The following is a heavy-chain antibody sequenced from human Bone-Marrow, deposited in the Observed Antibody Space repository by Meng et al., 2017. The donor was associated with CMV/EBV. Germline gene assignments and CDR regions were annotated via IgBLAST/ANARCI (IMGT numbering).Heavy chain of an antibody. CDR3: ARDGVGSSGWHLFDY. D-gene: IGHD6-19*01. V-gene: IGHV1-3*01. Sequence: SGYTFTSYAMHWVRQAPGQRLEWMGWINAGNGNTKYSQKFQSRVTITRDTSASTAYMELSSLRSEDTAVYYCARDGVGSSGWHLFDYWGQGTLVTVSS. J-gene: IGHJ4*02. CDR1: GYTFTSYA. CDR2: INAGNGNT.